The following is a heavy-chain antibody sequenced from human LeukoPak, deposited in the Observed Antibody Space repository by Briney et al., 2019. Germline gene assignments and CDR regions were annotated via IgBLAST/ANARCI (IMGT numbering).Heavy chain of an antibody. CDR1: GFTFSSYG. V-gene: IGHV3-30*03. CDR2: ISYDGSNK. CDR3: VRGSRDYIWGSYRSDPKIPFEY. D-gene: IGHD3-16*02. Sequence: GGSLRLSCAASGFTFSSYGMHWVRQAPGKGLEWVAVISYDGSNKYYVDSVKGRFTISRDNSKNTLDLQMNSLRAEDTAVYYXVRGSRDYIWGSYRSDPKIPFEYWGQGTLVTVSS. J-gene: IGHJ4*02.